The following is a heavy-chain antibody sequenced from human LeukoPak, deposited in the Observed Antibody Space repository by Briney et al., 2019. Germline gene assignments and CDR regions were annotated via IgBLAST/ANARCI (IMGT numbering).Heavy chain of an antibody. CDR3: AKDLTVVVPAALDAFDI. Sequence: GGSLRLSCAASGFTFSSYAMSWVRQAPGKGLEWVSAISGSGGSTYYADSVKGRFTISRDNSKNTLYLQMNSLRAEDTAVYYCAKDLTVVVPAALDAFDIWGQGTMVTVSP. V-gene: IGHV3-23*01. D-gene: IGHD2-2*01. J-gene: IGHJ3*02. CDR2: ISGSGGST. CDR1: GFTFSSYA.